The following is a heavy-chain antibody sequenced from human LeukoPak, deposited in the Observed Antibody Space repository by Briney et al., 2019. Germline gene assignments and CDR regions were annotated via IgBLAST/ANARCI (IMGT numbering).Heavy chain of an antibody. CDR2: ISSSNSYI. V-gene: IGHV3-21*04. J-gene: IGHJ4*02. Sequence: GGSLRLSCAASGFTFSSYSMNWVRQAPGKGLEWVSSISSSNSYIYYADSVKGRFTISRDNAKNSLYLQMSSLRADDTAVYYCAKGPLTQQSGWKPYYFDYWGQGTLVTDSS. CDR3: AKGPLTQQSGWKPYYFDY. CDR1: GFTFSSYS. D-gene: IGHD6-19*01.